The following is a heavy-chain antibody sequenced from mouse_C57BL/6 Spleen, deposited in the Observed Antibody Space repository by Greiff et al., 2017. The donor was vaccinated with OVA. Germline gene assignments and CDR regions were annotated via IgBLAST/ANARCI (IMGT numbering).Heavy chain of an antibody. CDR1: GFSLTSYG. CDR3: AIEGTRYYFDY. D-gene: IGHD3-3*01. CDR2: IWSGGST. J-gene: IGHJ2*01. V-gene: IGHV2-2*01. Sequence: QVQLKESGPGLVQPSQSLSITCTVSGFSLTSYGVHWVRQSPGKGLEWLGVIWSGGSTDYNAAFISRLSISKDNSKSQVFFKMNSLQADDTAIYYCAIEGTRYYFDYWGQGTTLTVSS.